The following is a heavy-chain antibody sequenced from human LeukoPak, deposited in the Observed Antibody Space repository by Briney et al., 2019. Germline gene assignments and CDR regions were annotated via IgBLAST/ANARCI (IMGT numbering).Heavy chain of an antibody. V-gene: IGHV3-9*01. D-gene: IGHD3-10*01. CDR3: AKGGHYYGSGMDFNFDY. Sequence: GGSLRLSCAASGFTLDDYAMHWVRQAPGKGLEWVSGISWNSGSIGYADSVKGRFTISRDNAKNSLYLQMNSLRAEDTALYYCAKGGHYYGSGMDFNFDYWGQGTLVTVSS. CDR2: ISWNSGSI. CDR1: GFTLDDYA. J-gene: IGHJ4*02.